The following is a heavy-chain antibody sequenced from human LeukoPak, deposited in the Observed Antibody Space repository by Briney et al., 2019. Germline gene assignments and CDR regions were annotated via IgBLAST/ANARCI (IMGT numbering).Heavy chain of an antibody. Sequence: ASVKVSCKASGYTFTSYGISWGRQAPGQGLECMGWISAYNGNTNYAQKLQGRGTMTTDKSTSTAYMELRSLRSDDTAVYYCARDGVLRYSPPDYWGQGTLVTVSS. D-gene: IGHD3-9*01. J-gene: IGHJ4*02. CDR1: GYTFTSYG. CDR2: ISAYNGNT. V-gene: IGHV1-18*01. CDR3: ARDGVLRYSPPDY.